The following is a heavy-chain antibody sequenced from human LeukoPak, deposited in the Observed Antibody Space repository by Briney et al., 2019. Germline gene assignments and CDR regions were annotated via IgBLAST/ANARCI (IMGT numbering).Heavy chain of an antibody. D-gene: IGHD3-10*01. V-gene: IGHV4-59*08. Sequence: SETLSLTCTVSGGSISSYYWSWIRQPPGKGLEWIGYIYYSGSTNYNPSLESRVTISVDTSKNQFSLKLSSVTAADTAVYYCARHGSVYYYYGIDVWGQGTTVTVSS. J-gene: IGHJ6*02. CDR1: GGSISSYY. CDR2: IYYSGST. CDR3: ARHGSVYYYYGIDV.